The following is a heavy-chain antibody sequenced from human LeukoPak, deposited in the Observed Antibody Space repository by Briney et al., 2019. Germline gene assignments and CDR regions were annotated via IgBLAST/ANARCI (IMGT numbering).Heavy chain of an antibody. Sequence: SVKVSCKASGYTFTGYYMHWVRQAPGQGLEWMGWINPNSGGTNYAQKFQGRVTMTRDTSISTAYMELSRLRSDGTAVYYCARGPMITFGGVIIWGQGTLVTVSS. V-gene: IGHV1-2*02. J-gene: IGHJ4*02. D-gene: IGHD3-16*02. CDR3: ARGPMITFGGVII. CDR2: INPNSGGT. CDR1: GYTFTGYY.